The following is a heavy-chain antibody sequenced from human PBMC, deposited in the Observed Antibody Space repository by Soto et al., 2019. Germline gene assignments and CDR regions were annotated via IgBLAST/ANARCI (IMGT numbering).Heavy chain of an antibody. Sequence: ASVKLSGKASGYTFTRYDINCVRQATKQGLEWMGWMNPNSGNTGYAQKFQGRVTMTRNTSISTAYMELSSLRSEDTAVYYCARGYLYCSGGSCYFFTFDIWGQGTMVTVSS. V-gene: IGHV1-8*01. CDR1: GYTFTRYD. J-gene: IGHJ3*02. D-gene: IGHD2-15*01. CDR2: MNPNSGNT. CDR3: ARGYLYCSGGSCYFFTFDI.